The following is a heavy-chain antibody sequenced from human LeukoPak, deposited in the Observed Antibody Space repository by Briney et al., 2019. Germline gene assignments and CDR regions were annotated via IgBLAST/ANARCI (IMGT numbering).Heavy chain of an antibody. J-gene: IGHJ4*02. CDR1: GGSISSSTYY. CDR3: ARLKDRDSSPTNLDY. Sequence: SETLSLTCTVSGGSISSSTYYWGWIRQSPGKGLEWIGSMYYSGSTYYNPSLKSRVTIAVDTSKNQFSLKLSSVTAADTAVYYCARLKDRDSSPTNLDYWGQGTLVTVSS. D-gene: IGHD6-6*01. CDR2: MYYSGST. V-gene: IGHV4-39*01.